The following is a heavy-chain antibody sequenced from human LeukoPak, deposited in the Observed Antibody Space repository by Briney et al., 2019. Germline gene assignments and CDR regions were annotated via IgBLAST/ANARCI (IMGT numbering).Heavy chain of an antibody. CDR1: DESLSGFS. V-gene: IGHV4-34*01. CDR2: VNPSGST. J-gene: IGHJ6*03. D-gene: IGHD1-1*01. CDR3: ARGVKQLGRFNFYMNV. Sequence: SETLSLTCVVSDESLSGFSWNWVRQSPGKGLESIGEVNPSGSTNYNPSLQGRVTISLDRSKNHFFLNLTSVTAADTAVYYRARGVKQLGRFNFYMNVWGNGTTVIVSS.